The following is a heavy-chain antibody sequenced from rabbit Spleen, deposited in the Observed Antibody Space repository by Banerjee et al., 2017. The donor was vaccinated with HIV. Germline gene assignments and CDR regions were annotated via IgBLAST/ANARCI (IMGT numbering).Heavy chain of an antibody. CDR3: ARTIDWGYYGMDL. Sequence: QSLQESGGDLVQPGASLTLTCKASGIDFSNYNFMCWVRQAPGKGLEWIACIDIGSRDFTYYASWAKGRFTISKTSSTTVTLQMTSLTVADTATYFCARTIDWGYYGMDLWGQGTLVTVS. D-gene: IGHD2-1*01. CDR1: GIDFSNYNF. J-gene: IGHJ6*01. V-gene: IGHV1S40*01. CDR2: IDIGSRDFT.